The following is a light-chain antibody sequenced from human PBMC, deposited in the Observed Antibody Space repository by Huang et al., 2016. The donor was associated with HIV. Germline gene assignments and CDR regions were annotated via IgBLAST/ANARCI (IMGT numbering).Light chain of an antibody. CDR3: QQYDSSPS. CDR1: QSVINY. V-gene: IGKV3-20*01. Sequence: EILLTQSPGTLSLSPGERATLSCRASQSVINYLAWYQQKPGQAPRLLIYGASSRATGIPGRFSGSGSGTDFTLTISRLEPEDFAVYYCQQYDSSPSFGRGTKLEIK. CDR2: GAS. J-gene: IGKJ2*03.